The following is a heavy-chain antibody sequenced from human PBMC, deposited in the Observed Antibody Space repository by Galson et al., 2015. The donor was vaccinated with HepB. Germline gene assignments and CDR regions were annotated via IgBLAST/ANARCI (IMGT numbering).Heavy chain of an antibody. Sequence: SCKASGYTFTNYGISWVRQAPGHGLEWMGWISLYNDNINYAQKFQGRVTMTTDTSTSTAYMELRSLRPDDTAVYYCAREVNERYSDWLPIKGGYYFDYWGQGTLVTVSS. CDR2: ISLYNDNI. CDR3: AREVNERYSDWLPIKGGYYFDY. D-gene: IGHD3-9*01. CDR1: GYTFTNYG. V-gene: IGHV1-18*04. J-gene: IGHJ4*02.